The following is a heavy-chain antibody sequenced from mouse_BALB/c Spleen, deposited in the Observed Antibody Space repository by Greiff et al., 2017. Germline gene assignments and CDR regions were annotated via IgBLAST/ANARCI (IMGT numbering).Heavy chain of an antibody. D-gene: IGHD1-2*01. V-gene: IGHV1S81*02. CDR2: INPSNGRT. Sequence: QVQLKQPGAELVKPGASVKLSCKASGYTFTSYWMHWVKQRPGQGLEWIGEINPSNGRTNYNEKFKSKATLTVDKSSSTAYMQLSSLTSEDSAVYYCVGITTANGDYWGQGTTLTVSS. CDR1: GYTFTSYW. J-gene: IGHJ2*01. CDR3: VGITTANGDY.